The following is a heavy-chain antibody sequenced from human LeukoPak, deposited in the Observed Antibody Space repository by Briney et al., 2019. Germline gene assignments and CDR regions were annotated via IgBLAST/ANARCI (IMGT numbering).Heavy chain of an antibody. CDR3: ARMVPNYDFWSGLIPDYFDY. CDR2: IYSGGST. CDR1: GFTVSSNY. Sequence: GGSLRLSCSASGFTVSSNYMSWVRQAPGKGLEWVSVIYSGGSTYYADSVRGRFTISRDNSQNTLYLQMNILRAEDTAVYYCARMVPNYDFWSGLIPDYFDYWGQGTLVTVSS. D-gene: IGHD3-3*01. J-gene: IGHJ4*02. V-gene: IGHV3-53*01.